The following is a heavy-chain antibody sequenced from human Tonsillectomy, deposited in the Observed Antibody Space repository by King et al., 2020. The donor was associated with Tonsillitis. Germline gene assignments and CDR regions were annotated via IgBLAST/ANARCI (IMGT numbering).Heavy chain of an antibody. D-gene: IGHD4-23*01. CDR3: ARAHGESTVVTPSGVDY. CDR2: IYHSGST. V-gene: IGHV4-38-2*01. Sequence: QLQESGPGLVKPSETLSLTCAVSGYSISSGYYWGWIRQPPGKGLEWIGSIYHSGSTYYNPSLKSRVTISVDTSKNQFSLKLSSVTAADTAVYYCARAHGESTVVTPSGVDYWGQGTLVTVSS. J-gene: IGHJ4*02. CDR1: GYSISSGYY.